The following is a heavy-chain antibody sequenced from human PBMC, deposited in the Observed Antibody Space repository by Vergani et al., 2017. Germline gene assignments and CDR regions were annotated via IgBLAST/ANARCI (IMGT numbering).Heavy chain of an antibody. CDR1: GYSISSGYY. D-gene: IGHD2-8*01. CDR2: IYSTGST. Sequence: QVQLEESGPGLVTPSETLSLTCSVSGYSISSGYYWSWIRQSPGKGLEWIGYIYSTGSTNYNPSLNSRVTMSVDTSKNQFSLKLRSVTAADTAVYYCARGYCTNSICRGKVDSWGQGTLVTVSS. J-gene: IGHJ4*02. V-gene: IGHV4-59*13. CDR3: ARGYCTNSICRGKVDS.